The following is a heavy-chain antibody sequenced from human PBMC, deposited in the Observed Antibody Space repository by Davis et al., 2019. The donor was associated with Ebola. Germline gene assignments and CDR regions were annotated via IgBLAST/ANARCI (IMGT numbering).Heavy chain of an antibody. CDR3: ARGAKDVVVVPSGMVLTNYNYYYMDV. V-gene: IGHV4-61*01. J-gene: IGHJ6*03. CDR2: IPYSGNA. D-gene: IGHD2-2*01. CDR1: GVSVSRGNY. Sequence: MPSETLSLTCTVSGVSVSRGNYWSWIPQPPAKGLEWIGYIPYSGNANYNPSLKSRFTISLDTSNNQFSLKLTSVIAADTAVYYCARGAKDVVVVPSGMVLTNYNYYYMDVWGKGTAVTVS.